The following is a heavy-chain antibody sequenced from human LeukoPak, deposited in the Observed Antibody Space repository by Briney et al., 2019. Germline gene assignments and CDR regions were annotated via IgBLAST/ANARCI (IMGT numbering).Heavy chain of an antibody. Sequence: GGSLRLSCAASGFTFSSYGMHWIRQAPGKGLEWVAVIWYNGSNKYYADSVKGRFTTSRDNSKNTLYLQMNSLRVEDTAVYYCAKDDTAMDSGWFDPWGQGTLVTVSS. CDR1: GFTFSSYG. CDR3: AKDDTAMDSGWFDP. D-gene: IGHD5-18*01. CDR2: IWYNGSNK. V-gene: IGHV3-33*06. J-gene: IGHJ5*02.